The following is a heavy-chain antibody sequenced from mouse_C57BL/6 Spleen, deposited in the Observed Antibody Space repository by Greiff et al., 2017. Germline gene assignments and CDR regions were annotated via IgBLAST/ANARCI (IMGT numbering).Heavy chain of an antibody. D-gene: IGHD6-2*01. CDR2: INPGSGGT. J-gene: IGHJ2*01. CDR1: GYAFTNYL. Sequence: QVQLQQSGAELVRPGTSVKVSCKASGYAFTNYLIEWVKQRPGQGLEWIGVINPGSGGTNYNEKFKGKATLTADKSSSTAYMQLSSLTSEDSAVYCCARGDSLYFDYWGQGTTLTVSS. V-gene: IGHV1-54*01. CDR3: ARGDSLYFDY.